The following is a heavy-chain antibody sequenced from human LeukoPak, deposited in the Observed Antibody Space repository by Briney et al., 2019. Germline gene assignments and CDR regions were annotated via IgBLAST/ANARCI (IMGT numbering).Heavy chain of an antibody. CDR3: ARGLRYFPY. Sequence: SETLSLTCAVYGGSFSGYYWIWIRQPPGKGLEWIGEINHSGSTNYNPSLKSRVTISVDTSKNQFSLKLSSVTAADTAVYYCARGLRYFPYWGQGTLVTVSS. D-gene: IGHD3-9*01. J-gene: IGHJ4*02. V-gene: IGHV4-34*01. CDR2: INHSGST. CDR1: GGSFSGYY.